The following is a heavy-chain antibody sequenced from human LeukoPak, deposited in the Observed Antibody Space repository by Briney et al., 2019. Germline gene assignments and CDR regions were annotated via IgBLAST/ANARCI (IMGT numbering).Heavy chain of an antibody. Sequence: SETLSLTCTVSGYSISSGYYWGWIRQPPGKGLEWIGSIYHGGSTYYNPSLKSRVTISVDTSKNQFSLKLSSVTAADTAVYYYARVERWLRYDAFDIWGQGTMVTVSS. CDR3: ARVERWLRYDAFDI. V-gene: IGHV4-38-2*02. CDR1: GYSISSGYY. J-gene: IGHJ3*02. D-gene: IGHD5-24*01. CDR2: IYHGGST.